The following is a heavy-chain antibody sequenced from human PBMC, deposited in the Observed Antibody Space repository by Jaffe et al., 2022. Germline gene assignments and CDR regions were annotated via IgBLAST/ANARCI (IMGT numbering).Heavy chain of an antibody. D-gene: IGHD6-13*01. Sequence: QVQLQESGPGLVKPSETLSLICTVSGGSISNYYWSWIRQPPGKGLEYLGYIYYTGSTNYNPSLKSRVTMSVDTSRNQFSLKLSSVTAADTAVYYCARVIAAAGTEWLDLWGQGTLVTVSS. V-gene: IGHV4-59*01. J-gene: IGHJ5*02. CDR3: ARVIAAAGTEWLDL. CDR2: IYYTGST. CDR1: GGSISNYY.